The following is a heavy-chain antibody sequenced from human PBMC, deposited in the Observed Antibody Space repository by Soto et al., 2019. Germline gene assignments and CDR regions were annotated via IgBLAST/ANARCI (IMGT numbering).Heavy chain of an antibody. V-gene: IGHV3-11*06. J-gene: IGHJ4*02. D-gene: IGHD4-17*01. CDR2: ISPKSTFR. CDR3: ARSTVTSD. CDR1: GFPFNDYY. Sequence: GGSLRLSCATSGFPFNDYYMTWIRQAPGKGLEWLSHISPKSTFRNYADSVKGRFTISRDNAKNSLYLQMSSLRVEDTALYYCARSTVTSDWGQGTQVTVSS.